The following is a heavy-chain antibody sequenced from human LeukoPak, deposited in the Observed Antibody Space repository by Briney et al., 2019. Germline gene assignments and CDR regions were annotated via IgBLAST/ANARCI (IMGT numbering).Heavy chain of an antibody. V-gene: IGHV4-4*07. CDR3: AREIVRGHYYYGMDV. CDR2: IYTSGST. CDR1: GGSISSYY. J-gene: IGHJ6*02. D-gene: IGHD2-21*01. Sequence: SETLSLTCTVSGGSISSYYWSWIRQPAGKGLEWIGRIYTSGSTNYNPSLKSRVTTSVDTSKNQFSLKLSSVTAADTAVYYCAREIVRGHYYYGMDVWGQGTTVTVSS.